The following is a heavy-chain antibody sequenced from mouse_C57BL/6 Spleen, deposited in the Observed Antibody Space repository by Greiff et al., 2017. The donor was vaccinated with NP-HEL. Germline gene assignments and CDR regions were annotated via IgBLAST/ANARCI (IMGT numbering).Heavy chain of an antibody. V-gene: IGHV1-15*01. CDR2: IDPETGGT. Sequence: QVQLQQSGAELVRPGASVTLSCKASCYTFTDYEMHWVKQTPVHGLEWIGAIDPETGGTAYNQKFKGKAILTADKSSSTAYMELRSLTSEDSAVYYCTRGDSSGNFAYWGQGTLVTVSA. CDR3: TRGDSSGNFAY. CDR1: CYTFTDYE. J-gene: IGHJ3*01. D-gene: IGHD3-2*02.